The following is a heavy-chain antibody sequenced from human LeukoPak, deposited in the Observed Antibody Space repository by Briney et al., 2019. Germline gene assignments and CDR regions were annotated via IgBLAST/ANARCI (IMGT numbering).Heavy chain of an antibody. V-gene: IGHV1-8*01. CDR1: GYTFTSYD. CDR2: MNPNSDNT. CDR3: ARGLIRSQASLLY. Sequence: ASVKVSCTASGYTFTSYDINWVRQATGQGLEWMGWMNPNSDNTGYAQKFQGRVTMTRNTSISTAYMDLRSLRSEDTAVYYCARGLIRSQASLLYWGQGTLVTVSS. J-gene: IGHJ4*02. D-gene: IGHD3-16*02.